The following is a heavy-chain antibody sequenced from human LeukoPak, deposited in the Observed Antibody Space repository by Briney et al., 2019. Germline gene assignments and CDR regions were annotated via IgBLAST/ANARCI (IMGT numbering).Heavy chain of an antibody. V-gene: IGHV4-59*08. CDR2: IYYSGST. Sequence: SETLSLTCTVSGGSISSHYWSWIRQPPGKGLEWIGYIYYSGSTNYSPSLKSRVTISVDTSKNQFSLKLSSVTAADTAVYFCARSDGALFDYWGQGTLVTVSS. J-gene: IGHJ4*02. CDR1: GGSISSHY. CDR3: ARSDGALFDY.